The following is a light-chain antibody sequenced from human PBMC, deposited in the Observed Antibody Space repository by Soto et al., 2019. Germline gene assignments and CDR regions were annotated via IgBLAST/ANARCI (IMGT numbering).Light chain of an antibody. J-gene: IGKJ1*01. Sequence: DIQMTQSPSTLSASVVERVTISCRASQSISRWLAWYQQKPGKAPNLLIYDASSLQSGVPSRFSGIGSGTEFTLTISSLQPDDFATYYCQQYNSHWTFGQGTKVDIK. CDR2: DAS. CDR1: QSISRW. CDR3: QQYNSHWT. V-gene: IGKV1-5*01.